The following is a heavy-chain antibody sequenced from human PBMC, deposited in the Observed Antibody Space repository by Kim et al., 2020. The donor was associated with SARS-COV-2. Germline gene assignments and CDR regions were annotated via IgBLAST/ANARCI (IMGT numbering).Heavy chain of an antibody. J-gene: IGHJ5*02. CDR1: GGSVSSGSYY. D-gene: IGHD3-10*01. V-gene: IGHV4-61*01. CDR3: ASIVRTMVRGRVDP. CDR2: IYYSGST. Sequence: SETLSLTCTVSGGSVSSGSYYWSWIRQPPGKGLEWIGYIYYSGSTNYNPSLKSRVTISVDTSKNQFSLKLSSVTAADTAVYYCASIVRTMVRGRVDPWGQGALVTVSS.